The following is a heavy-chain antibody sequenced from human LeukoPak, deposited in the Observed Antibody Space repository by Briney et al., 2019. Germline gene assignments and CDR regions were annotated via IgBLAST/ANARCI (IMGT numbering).Heavy chain of an antibody. CDR2: ISSSSSYI. V-gene: IGHV3-21*01. CDR1: GFTFSSYS. CDR3: ARDLDGGRYFDWSHLGAFDI. J-gene: IGHJ3*02. D-gene: IGHD3-9*01. Sequence: PGGSLRLSCAASGFTFSSYSMNWVRQAPGKGLEWVSSISSSSSYIYYAASVKGRFTISRDNAKNSLYLQMNSLRAEDTAVYYCARDLDGGRYFDWSHLGAFDIWGQGTMVTVSS.